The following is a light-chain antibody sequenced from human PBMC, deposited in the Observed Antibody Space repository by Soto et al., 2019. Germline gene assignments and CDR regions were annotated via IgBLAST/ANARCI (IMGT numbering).Light chain of an antibody. V-gene: IGKV1-5*03. CDR1: QTISSW. CDR3: QHYNSYSEA. Sequence: DIQMTQSPSTLSGSVGDRVTITCRASQTISSWLAWYQQKPGKAPKLLIYKASTLKSGVPSRFSGSGSGTEFTLTISSLQPDDFATYYCQHYNSYSEAFGQGGKADNK. J-gene: IGKJ1*01. CDR2: KAS.